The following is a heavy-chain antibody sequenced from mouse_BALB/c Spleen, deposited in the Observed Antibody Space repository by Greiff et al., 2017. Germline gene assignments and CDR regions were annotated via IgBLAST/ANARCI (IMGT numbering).Heavy chain of an antibody. CDR3: ARGGSMITTGYYAMDY. Sequence: QVQLKESGPELVKPGASVKISCKASGYTFTDYYINWVKQKPGQGLEWIGWIYPGSGNTKYNEKFKGKATLTVDTSSSTAYMQLSSLTSEDTAVYFCARGGSMITTGYYAMDYWGQGTSVTVSS. CDR2: IYPGSGNT. CDR1: GYTFTDYY. J-gene: IGHJ4*01. V-gene: IGHV1-84*02. D-gene: IGHD2-4*01.